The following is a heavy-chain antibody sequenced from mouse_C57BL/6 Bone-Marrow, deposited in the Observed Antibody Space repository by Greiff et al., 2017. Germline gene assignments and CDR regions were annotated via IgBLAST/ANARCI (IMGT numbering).Heavy chain of an antibody. CDR2: IDPNSGGT. J-gene: IGHJ1*03. V-gene: IGHV1-72*01. CDR3: ARRGSYCDGSSSNWYFDV. Sequence: QVQLQQPGAELVKPGASVNLSCQASGYTFTSYWMHWVKQRPGRGLEWIGRIDPNSGGTNYNEKFKSKATLNVDKPSTPAYTQLSRLTSEDCTVDYWARRGSYCDGSSSNWYFDVWGTGTTVTVSS. CDR1: GYTFTSYW. D-gene: IGHD1-1*01.